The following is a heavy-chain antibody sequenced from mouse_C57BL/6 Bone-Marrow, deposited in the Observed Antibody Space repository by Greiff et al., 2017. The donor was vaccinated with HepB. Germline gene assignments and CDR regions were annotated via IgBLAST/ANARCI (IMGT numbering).Heavy chain of an antibody. CDR3: ARGPYYAMDY. CDR2: IYPRSGNT. V-gene: IGHV1-81*01. Sequence: QVQLQQSGAELARPGASVKLSCKASGYTFTSYGISWVKQRTGQGLEWIGEIYPRSGNTYYNEKFKGKATLTSDTSSSTAYMQLSSLTSEDSAIYFCARGPYYAMDYWGQGTSVTVSS. J-gene: IGHJ4*01. CDR1: GYTFTSYG.